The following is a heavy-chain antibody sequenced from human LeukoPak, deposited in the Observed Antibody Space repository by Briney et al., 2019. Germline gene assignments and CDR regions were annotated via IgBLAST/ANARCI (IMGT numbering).Heavy chain of an antibody. J-gene: IGHJ5*02. Sequence: SETLSLTCTVSGGSISSGSYYWSWIRQPAGKGLEWIGRIYTSGSTNYNPSLKSRVTISVDTSKNQFSLKLSSVTAADTAVYYCARDSGTPFDPWGQGTLVTVSS. D-gene: IGHD1-26*01. V-gene: IGHV4-61*02. CDR2: IYTSGST. CDR3: ARDSGTPFDP. CDR1: GGSISSGSYY.